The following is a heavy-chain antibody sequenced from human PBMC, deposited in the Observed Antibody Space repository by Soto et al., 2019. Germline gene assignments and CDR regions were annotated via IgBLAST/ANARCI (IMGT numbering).Heavy chain of an antibody. CDR1: GYAFTSYW. CDR2: IYPGDSDT. Sequence: ESLKISCTGSGYAFTSYWIAWVRQMPGKGLEWMGIIYPGDSDTRYSPSFQGQVTISADKSITTAYLQWSSLKASDTAMYYCARGYCTTTICDPWFDPGGQGTLVTVSS. V-gene: IGHV5-51*01. CDR3: ARGYCTTTICDPWFDP. D-gene: IGHD2-2*01. J-gene: IGHJ5*02.